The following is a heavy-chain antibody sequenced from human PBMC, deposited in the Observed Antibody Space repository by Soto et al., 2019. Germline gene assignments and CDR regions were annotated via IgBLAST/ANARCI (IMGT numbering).Heavy chain of an antibody. V-gene: IGHV4-34*01. D-gene: IGHD2-2*01. CDR2: INHSGIT. CDR3: TRRVVPAAMGL. J-gene: IGHJ2*01. CDR1: GGSFGGYY. Sequence: QVQLQQWGAGMLKPSETLSLTCAVYGGSFGGYYWNSIRQPPGKGLEWIGEINHSGITNYNPSLKSRVTISVDASKNQLSLKLSSVTAADTAVYFCTRRVVPAAMGLWGRGTPVPVSS.